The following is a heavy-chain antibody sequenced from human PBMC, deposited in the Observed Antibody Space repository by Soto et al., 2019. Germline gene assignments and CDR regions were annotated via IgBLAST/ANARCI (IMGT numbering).Heavy chain of an antibody. CDR3: ARRCKAKLSSQC. Sequence: SVMLSCKAFGNTLSRSAFNCLRQAPGKGFELMGTIIPIRRTTEYEQKFQGRVTITADESTTTVYMELSGLTSGDTGIYFCARRCKAKLSSQCWGKGHMLNVST. V-gene: IGHV1-69*11. J-gene: IGHJ4*02. CDR2: IIPIRRTT. CDR1: GNTLSRSA. D-gene: IGHD6-19*01.